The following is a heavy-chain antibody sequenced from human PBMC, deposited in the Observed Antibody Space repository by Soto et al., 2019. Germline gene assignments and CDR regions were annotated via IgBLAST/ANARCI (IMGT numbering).Heavy chain of an antibody. CDR2: ISRDGYTT. J-gene: IGHJ6*02. Sequence: GSLRLSCAASGFPFTTYAMNWVRQAPGKGLEWVSVISRDGYTTYYADSVKGRFTISRDNSKNTLHLQMNSLRAEDTAIYYCAKDTSGSGYYYYSMDVWGQGTAVTVSS. D-gene: IGHD3-10*01. CDR1: GFPFTTYA. V-gene: IGHV3-23*01. CDR3: AKDTSGSGYYYYSMDV.